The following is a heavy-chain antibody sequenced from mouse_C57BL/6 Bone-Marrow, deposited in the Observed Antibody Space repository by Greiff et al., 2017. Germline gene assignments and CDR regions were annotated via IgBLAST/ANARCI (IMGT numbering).Heavy chain of an antibody. V-gene: IGHV7-1*01. CDR3: ARDASSYAMDY. Sequence: EVKVVESGGGLVQSGRSLRLSCATSGFTFSDFYMEWVRQAPGKGLEWIAASRNKANDYTTEYSASVKGRFIVSRDTSQSILYLQMNALRAEDTAIYCCARDASSYAMDYWGQGTSVTVSS. CDR1: GFTFSDFY. J-gene: IGHJ4*01. CDR2: SRNKANDYTT.